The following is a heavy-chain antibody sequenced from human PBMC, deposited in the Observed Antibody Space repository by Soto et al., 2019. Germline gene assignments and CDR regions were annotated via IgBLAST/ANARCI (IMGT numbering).Heavy chain of an antibody. CDR3: ARVYDSSGYYTPGRSGMYV. Sequence: ASVKVSCKASGYTFSSYAMHWVRQAPGQRLEWMGWINAGNGNTKYSQKFQGRVTITRDTSASTAYMELSSLRSEDTAVYYCARVYDSSGYYTPGRSGMYVWGQGTTVTVSS. CDR1: GYTFSSYA. J-gene: IGHJ6*02. D-gene: IGHD3-22*01. CDR2: INAGNGNT. V-gene: IGHV1-3*01.